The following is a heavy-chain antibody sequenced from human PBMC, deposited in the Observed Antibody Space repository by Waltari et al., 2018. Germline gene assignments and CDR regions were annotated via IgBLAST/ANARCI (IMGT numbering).Heavy chain of an antibody. CDR3: ATSGGGETEFDY. J-gene: IGHJ4*02. D-gene: IGHD3-16*01. V-gene: IGHV1-3*01. CDR2: INAGNGNT. Sequence: QVQLVQSGAEVKKPGASVKVSCKASGYSFTSYAMHWVRQAPGQRLEWMGWINAGNGNTKYSQKFQGRVTITRDTSASTAYMELSSLRSEDTAVYYCATSGGGETEFDYWGQGTLVTVSS. CDR1: GYSFTSYA.